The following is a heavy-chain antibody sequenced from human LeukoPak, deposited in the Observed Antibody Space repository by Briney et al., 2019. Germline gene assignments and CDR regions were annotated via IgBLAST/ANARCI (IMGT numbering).Heavy chain of an antibody. D-gene: IGHD3-10*01. J-gene: IGHJ4*02. CDR3: ARDWAYGSGSGVDY. V-gene: IGHV3-53*01. Sequence: GGSLRLSCAASGFTVSSNYMSWVRQAPGKGLEWVSVIYSGGSTYYADSVKGRFTISRGNSKNTLYLQMNSLRAEDTAVYYCARDWAYGSGSGVDYWGQGTLVTVSS. CDR2: IYSGGST. CDR1: GFTVSSNY.